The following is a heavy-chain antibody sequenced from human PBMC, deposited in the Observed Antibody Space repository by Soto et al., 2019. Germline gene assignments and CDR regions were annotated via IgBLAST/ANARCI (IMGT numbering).Heavy chain of an antibody. CDR3: AAPDYYDSSGYYHI. CDR2: IIPIFGTA. J-gene: IGHJ4*02. V-gene: IGHV1-69*13. D-gene: IGHD3-22*01. CDR1: GYTFTGYY. Sequence: GASVKVSCKASGYTFTGYYMHWVRQAPGQGLEWMGGIIPIFGTANYAQKFQGRVTITADESTSTAYMELSSLRSEDTAVYYCAAPDYYDSSGYYHIWGQGTLVTVSS.